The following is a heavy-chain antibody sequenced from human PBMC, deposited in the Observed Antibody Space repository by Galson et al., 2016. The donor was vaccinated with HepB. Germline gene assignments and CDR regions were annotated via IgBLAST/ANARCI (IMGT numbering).Heavy chain of an antibody. Sequence: SLRPSCAASGFTFSGYGMHWVRQAPGKGLEWVAVIWNDGSNKYYADSVKGRFTISRDNSKNTLSLQMNSLRAEDTAVYYCARDDYGTLDYWGQGTLVTVSS. V-gene: IGHV3-33*01. CDR2: IWNDGSNK. CDR1: GFTFSGYG. D-gene: IGHD4-17*01. J-gene: IGHJ4*02. CDR3: ARDDYGTLDY.